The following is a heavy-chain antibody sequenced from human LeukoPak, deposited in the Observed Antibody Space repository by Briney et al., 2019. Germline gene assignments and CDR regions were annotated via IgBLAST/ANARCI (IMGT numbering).Heavy chain of an antibody. V-gene: IGHV3-48*01. CDR3: ARDYHYAFDI. D-gene: IGHD3-16*02. J-gene: IGHJ3*02. Sequence: GGSLRLSCAASGFTFSSYSMNWVRQAPGKGLEWVSYIRSGTTIYYADSVKGRFTISRDNARSSLFLQMNSLRAEDTAAYYCARDYHYAFDIWGQGAMVAVSS. CDR1: GFTFSSYS. CDR2: IRSGTTI.